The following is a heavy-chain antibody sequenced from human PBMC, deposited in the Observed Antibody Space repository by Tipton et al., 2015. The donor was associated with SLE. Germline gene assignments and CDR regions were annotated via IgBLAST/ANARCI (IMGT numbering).Heavy chain of an antibody. J-gene: IGHJ3*02. V-gene: IGHV4-34*01. Sequence: TLSLTCAVYGGSFSGHFWTWIRQPPGKGLEWIGEINHSGRTNYNPSLKSRVTISVDTSKKQFSLKLTSVTTADTALYYCARLDFNHDFWSGYAFDIWGQGTMVTVSS. CDR1: GGSFSGHF. CDR3: ARLDFNHDFWSGYAFDI. D-gene: IGHD3-3*01. CDR2: INHSGRT.